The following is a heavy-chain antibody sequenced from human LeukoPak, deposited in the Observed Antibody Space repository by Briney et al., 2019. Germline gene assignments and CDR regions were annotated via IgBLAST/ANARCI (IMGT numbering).Heavy chain of an antibody. CDR1: GASISSGNYY. D-gene: IGHD6-19*01. CDR2: IYHSGST. CDR3: ARGLYSSGWPKVNVWVY. J-gene: IGHJ4*02. Sequence: SETLSLTCTVSGASISSGNYYWGWIRQPPGKGLEWIGSIYHSGSTYYNPSLKSRVTISVDTSKNQFSLKLSSVTAADTAVYYCARGLYSSGWPKVNVWVYWGQGTLVTVSS. V-gene: IGHV4-39*07.